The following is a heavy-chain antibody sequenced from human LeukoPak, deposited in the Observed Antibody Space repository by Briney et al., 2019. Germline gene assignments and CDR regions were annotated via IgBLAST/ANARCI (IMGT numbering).Heavy chain of an antibody. V-gene: IGHV1-18*01. CDR3: ARGYCTNGVCYRGDY. Sequence: ASVKVSCKASGYTFTSYGISWVRQAPGQGLEWMGWISAYNGNTNYAQKLRGRVTMTTDTSTSTAYMELRSLRSDDTAVYYCARGYCTNGVCYRGDYWGQGTLVTVSS. J-gene: IGHJ4*02. CDR2: ISAYNGNT. CDR1: GYTFTSYG. D-gene: IGHD2-8*01.